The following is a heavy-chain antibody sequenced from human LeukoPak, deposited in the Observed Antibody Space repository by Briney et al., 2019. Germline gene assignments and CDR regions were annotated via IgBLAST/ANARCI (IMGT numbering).Heavy chain of an antibody. J-gene: IGHJ5*02. CDR3: ARHGRSGWYSWFDP. CDR2: INHSGST. V-gene: IGHV4-34*01. CDR1: GGSSSGYY. Sequence: PSETLSLTCAVYGGSSSGYYWSWIRQPPGKGLEWIGEINHSGSTNYNPSLKSRVTISVDTSKNQFSLKLSSVTAADTAVYYCARHGRSGWYSWFDPWGQGTLVTVSS. D-gene: IGHD6-19*01.